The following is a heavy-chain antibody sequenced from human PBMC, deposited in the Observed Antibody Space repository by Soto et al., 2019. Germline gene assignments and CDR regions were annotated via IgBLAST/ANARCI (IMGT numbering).Heavy chain of an antibody. CDR3: AKGRRYSGYDYGWYFDH. CDR2: ISGSGGST. Sequence: EVQLLESGGGLVQPGGSLRLSCAASGFTFSSYAMSWVRQAPGKGLEWVSAISGSGGSTYYADSVKGRFTISRDNSKNTLYLQMNSLRAEDTAVYYCAKGRRYSGYDYGWYFDHWGRGTLVTVSS. D-gene: IGHD5-12*01. CDR1: GFTFSSYA. J-gene: IGHJ2*01. V-gene: IGHV3-23*01.